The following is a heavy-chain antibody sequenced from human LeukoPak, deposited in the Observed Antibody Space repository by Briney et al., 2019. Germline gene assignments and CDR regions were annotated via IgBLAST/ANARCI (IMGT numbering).Heavy chain of an antibody. D-gene: IGHD5-18*01. CDR1: GGSLSGYY. CDR2: INHSGST. V-gene: IGHV4-34*01. Sequence: PQTRSPARAVDGGSLSGYYCSGNRQPAGKGRDWLGEINHSGSTNYNPSLKSRVTISVDTSKNQFSLKLSSVTAADTAVYYCTSTSNSALGLPYFDHWGQGTLVTVSS. CDR3: TSTSNSALGLPYFDH. J-gene: IGHJ4*02.